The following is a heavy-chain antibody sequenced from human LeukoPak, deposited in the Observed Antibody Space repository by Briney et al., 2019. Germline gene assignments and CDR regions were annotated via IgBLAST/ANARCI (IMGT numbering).Heavy chain of an antibody. CDR3: ARDALTMGRGILDYFDY. V-gene: IGHV3-7*01. D-gene: IGHD3-10*01. J-gene: IGHJ4*02. CDR2: IKQDGSEK. CDR1: GFTFSTYW. Sequence: GGSLRLSCAASGFTFSTYWMSWVRQAPGKGLEWVANIKQDGSEKYYVDSVRGRFTISRDNAKNSLYLQMNSLRAEDAAVYYCARDALTMGRGILDYFDYWGQGTLVTVSS.